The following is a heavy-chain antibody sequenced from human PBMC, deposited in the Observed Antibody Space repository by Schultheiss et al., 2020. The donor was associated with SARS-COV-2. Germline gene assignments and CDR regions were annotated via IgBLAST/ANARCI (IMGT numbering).Heavy chain of an antibody. J-gene: IGHJ5*02. CDR1: GFTFSSYG. D-gene: IGHD6-6*01. V-gene: IGHV3-74*01. CDR2: INSDGSST. Sequence: GGSLRLSCAASGFTFSSYGMHWVRQAPGKGLVWVSRINSDGSSTSYADSVKGRFTISRDNAKNSLYLQMNSLRDEDTAVYYCARDRVSSSSYPNWFDPWGQGTLVTVSS. CDR3: ARDRVSSSSYPNWFDP.